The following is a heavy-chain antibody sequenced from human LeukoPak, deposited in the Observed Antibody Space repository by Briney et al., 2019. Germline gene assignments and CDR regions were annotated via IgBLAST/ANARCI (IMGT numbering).Heavy chain of an antibody. CDR1: GFTFSNYG. D-gene: IGHD2-2*01. CDR2: ISYDGSDQ. J-gene: IGHJ3*02. CDR3: AKVDCSTTSCYWNDAFDI. V-gene: IGHV3-30*18. Sequence: GGSLRLSCAASGFTFSNYGMHWVRQAPGKGLEWVAVISYDGSDQYYADSVKGRFTISRDNSKDTLYLQMNGLRAEDTAVYYCAKVDCSTTSCYWNDAFDIWGQGTMVTVSS.